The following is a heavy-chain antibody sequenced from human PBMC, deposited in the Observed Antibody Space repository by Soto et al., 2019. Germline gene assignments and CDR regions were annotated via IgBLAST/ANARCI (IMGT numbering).Heavy chain of an antibody. V-gene: IGHV4-39*01. Sequence: PSETLSLTCTVSGGSISSSSYYWGWIRQPPGKGLEWIGSIYYSGSTYYNPSLKSRVTISVDTSKNQFSLKLSSVTAADTAVYYCARREYYFLSDRYLRKPFVFPTRRTSDL. CDR1: GGSISSSSYY. CDR2: IYYSGST. CDR3: ARREYYFLSDRYLRKPFVFPTRRTSDL. D-gene: IGHD3-16*02. J-gene: IGHJ2*01.